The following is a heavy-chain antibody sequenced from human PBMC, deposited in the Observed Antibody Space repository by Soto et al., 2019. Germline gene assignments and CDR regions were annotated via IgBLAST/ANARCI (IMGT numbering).Heavy chain of an antibody. CDR2: IYFTGNT. Sequence: KPSETLSLTCTASGGSITSSSHFWGWVRHPPGKGLEWIGTIYFTGNTYYTPSLKSRLTMSIDTSKNESSLRLNSVTAADTAVYYCAGQTFTIAAASYGRSNWFDPWGPGTLVTVSS. CDR1: GGSITSSSHF. CDR3: AGQTFTIAAASYGRSNWFDP. D-gene: IGHD6-25*01. V-gene: IGHV4-39*01. J-gene: IGHJ5*02.